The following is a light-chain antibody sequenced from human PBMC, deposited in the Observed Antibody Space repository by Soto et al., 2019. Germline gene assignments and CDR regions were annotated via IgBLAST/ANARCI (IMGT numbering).Light chain of an antibody. Sequence: EIVLTQSPAILSLSPGERATLSCRASQSISSYLAWYQQKPGQAPRLLIFDASNRATGIPARFSGSGSGTDITLTISSLEPEDFAVCYCQQRRNWPRTFGQGTKLEIK. V-gene: IGKV3-11*01. CDR3: QQRRNWPRT. CDR2: DAS. J-gene: IGKJ2*01. CDR1: QSISSY.